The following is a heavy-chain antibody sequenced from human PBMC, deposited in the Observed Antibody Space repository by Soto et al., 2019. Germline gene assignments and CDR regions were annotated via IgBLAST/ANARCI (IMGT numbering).Heavy chain of an antibody. J-gene: IGHJ4*02. CDR2: ISYDGSNK. CDR1: GFTFSSYA. CDR3: ARDRLGYCSGGSCYLFDY. Sequence: GGSLRLSCAASGFTFSSYAMHWVRQAPGKGLEWVAVISYDGSNKYYADSVKGRFTISRDNSKNTLYLQMNSLRAEDTAVYYCARDRLGYCSGGSCYLFDYWGQGTRVTVS. D-gene: IGHD2-15*01. V-gene: IGHV3-30-3*01.